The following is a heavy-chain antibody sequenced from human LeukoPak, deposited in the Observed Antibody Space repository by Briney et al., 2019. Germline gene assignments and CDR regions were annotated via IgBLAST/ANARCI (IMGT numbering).Heavy chain of an antibody. CDR3: ARDLEYYDILTGYSTYYFDY. D-gene: IGHD3-9*01. J-gene: IGHJ4*02. Sequence: ASVKVSCKASGYTFTSYGISWVRQAPGQGLEWMGWISAYNGNTNYAQKLQGRVTMTTDTSTSTAYMELRSLRSDDTAVYYCARDLEYYDILTGYSTYYFDYWGQGTLVTVSS. V-gene: IGHV1-18*01. CDR1: GYTFTSYG. CDR2: ISAYNGNT.